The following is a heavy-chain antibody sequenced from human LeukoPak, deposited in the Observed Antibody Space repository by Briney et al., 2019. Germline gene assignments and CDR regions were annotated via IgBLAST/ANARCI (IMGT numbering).Heavy chain of an antibody. V-gene: IGHV4-34*01. CDR1: GGSFSGYY. Sequence: SSETLSLTCTVSGGSFSGYYCTWIRQPPGKGLEWIGEINHSGSANYNPSLKSRVTISLDTSKNQFSPKLSSVTAADTAVYYCARGQGTVTTHWGQGTLVTVSS. CDR3: ARGQGTVTTH. J-gene: IGHJ4*02. CDR2: INHSGSA. D-gene: IGHD4-17*01.